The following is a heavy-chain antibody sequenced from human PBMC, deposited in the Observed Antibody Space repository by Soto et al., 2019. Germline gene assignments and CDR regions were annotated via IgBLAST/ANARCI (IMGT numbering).Heavy chain of an antibody. Sequence: PGGSLRLSCVASGFTIENSVMHWVRQTPGKGMMWVSRITGAGDGTLYADSVQGRFTISRDNAKNTVYLHMTGLRVEETAVYYCARAQKWRQLSLNVFDLWGQGTTVTVS. CDR2: ITGAGDGT. D-gene: IGHD5-18*01. CDR3: ARAQKWRQLSLNVFDL. V-gene: IGHV3-74*01. CDR1: GFTIENSV. J-gene: IGHJ3*01.